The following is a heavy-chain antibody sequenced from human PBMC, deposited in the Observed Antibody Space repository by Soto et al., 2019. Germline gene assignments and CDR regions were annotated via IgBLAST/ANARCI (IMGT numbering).Heavy chain of an antibody. V-gene: IGHV2-5*02. J-gene: IGHJ4*02. CDR3: AHRSRGYAYYFDQ. CDR1: GFSLSTRGVG. CDR2: IFWDDDK. D-gene: IGHD5-12*01. Sequence: QITLKESGPTLAKPTQTLTLTCSFSGFSLSTRGVGVGWIRQPPGKALEWLALIFWDDDKWYSPSLRSRLTITXDXPKNQVVLIMTNMDPVDTATYYCAHRSRGYAYYFDQWGQGTLVTVSS.